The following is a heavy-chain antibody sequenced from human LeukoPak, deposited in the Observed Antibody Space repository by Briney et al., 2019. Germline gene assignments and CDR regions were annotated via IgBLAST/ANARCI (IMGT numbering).Heavy chain of an antibody. D-gene: IGHD3-9*01. J-gene: IGHJ4*02. CDR1: GGSISSYY. V-gene: IGHV4-59*01. CDR3: ARAGAGYSFDY. Sequence: SETLSLTCTVSGGSISSYYWTWIRQPPGKGLEWIGCVYYSGSTNYNPSLKSRVTISVDTSKNQFSLKLSSVTAADTAVYYCARAGAGYSFDYWGQGTLVTVSS. CDR2: VYYSGST.